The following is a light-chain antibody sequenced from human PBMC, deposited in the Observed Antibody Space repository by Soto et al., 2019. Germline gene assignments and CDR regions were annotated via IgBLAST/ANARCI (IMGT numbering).Light chain of an antibody. J-gene: IGLJ7*01. Sequence: QPVLTQSPSASASLGASVKLTCTLSSGHSNYAIAWHQHQPETGPRYLMKVNSGGSHIKGDGSPARFSGSSSGAERYLFIASLQSADDADDYCRTWGTGRASVVFGGGTQLTVL. CDR2: VNSGGSH. CDR1: SGHSNYA. V-gene: IGLV4-69*01. CDR3: RTWGTGRASVV.